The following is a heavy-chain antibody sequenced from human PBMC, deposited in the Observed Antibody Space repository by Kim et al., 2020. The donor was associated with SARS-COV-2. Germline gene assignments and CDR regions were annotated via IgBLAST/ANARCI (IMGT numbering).Heavy chain of an antibody. D-gene: IGHD6-13*01. Sequence: ASVKVSCKASGYTFTNYYIHWVRQAPGQGLEWMGKLNPGGGSTNYAEKFQDRVTITRETSTSIVNLELSSLRSEDTAVYYCARALISRAAGTHYFQYWGQ. J-gene: IGHJ1*01. CDR1: GYTFTNYY. CDR2: LNPGGGST. V-gene: IGHV1-46*01. CDR3: ARALISRAAGTHYFQY.